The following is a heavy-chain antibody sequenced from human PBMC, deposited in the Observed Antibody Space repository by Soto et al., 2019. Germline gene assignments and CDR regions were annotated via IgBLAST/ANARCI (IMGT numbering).Heavy chain of an antibody. CDR1: GFTFSSYG. CDR2: IWYDGSNK. Sequence: GGSLRLSCAASGFTFSSYGMHWVRQAPGKGLEWVAVIWYDGSNKYYADSVKGRFTISRDNSKNTLYLQMNSLRAEDTAVYYCARGGNGVDTARSWYYMDVWGKGTTVTVSS. CDR3: ARGGNGVDTARSWYYMDV. D-gene: IGHD5-18*01. V-gene: IGHV3-33*01. J-gene: IGHJ6*03.